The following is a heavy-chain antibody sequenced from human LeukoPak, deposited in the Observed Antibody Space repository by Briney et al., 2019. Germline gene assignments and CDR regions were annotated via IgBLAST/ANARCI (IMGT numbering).Heavy chain of an antibody. V-gene: IGHV3-23*01. CDR2: ISGSGGST. CDR3: ARGSANWDAFDI. J-gene: IGHJ3*02. Sequence: GGSLRLSCAASGFTFSSYAMSWVRQAPGKGLEWVSAISGSGGSTYYADSVKGRFTISRDNSKNTLYLQMNSLRAEDTAVYYCARGSANWDAFDIWGQGTMVTVSS. D-gene: IGHD7-27*01. CDR1: GFTFSSYA.